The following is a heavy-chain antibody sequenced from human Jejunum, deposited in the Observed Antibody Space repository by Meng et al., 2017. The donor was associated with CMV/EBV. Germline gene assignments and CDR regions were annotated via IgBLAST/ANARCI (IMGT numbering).Heavy chain of an antibody. Sequence: ETLSLTCAVNGGSFSDYFWTWIRQSPGKGLQWIGEINHSGRTNYNPSLKSRVIMSVDTSKNQFSLKMTSMTAADTGMYFCGDPPAGYWGQGVLVTVSS. CDR3: GDPPAGY. D-gene: IGHD2-21*02. CDR2: INHSGRT. CDR1: GGSFSDYF. J-gene: IGHJ4*02. V-gene: IGHV4-34*10.